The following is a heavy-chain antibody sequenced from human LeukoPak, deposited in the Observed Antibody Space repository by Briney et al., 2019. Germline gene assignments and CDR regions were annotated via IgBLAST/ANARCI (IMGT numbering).Heavy chain of an antibody. D-gene: IGHD4-23*01. CDR1: GLTFSSYS. V-gene: IGHV3-48*01. Sequence: PGGSLRLSCAASGLTFSSYSMNWVRQAPGKGLEWVSYISSSSSTIYYADSVKGRFTISRDNAKNSLYLQMHRLRAEDTAVYYCARDFGRWFLDYWGQGTLVTVSS. J-gene: IGHJ4*02. CDR3: ARDFGRWFLDY. CDR2: ISSSSSTI.